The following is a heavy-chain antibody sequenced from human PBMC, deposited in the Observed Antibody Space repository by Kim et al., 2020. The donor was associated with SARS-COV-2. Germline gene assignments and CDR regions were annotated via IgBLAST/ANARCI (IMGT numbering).Heavy chain of an antibody. J-gene: IGHJ6*02. CDR3: ARHSDYGRPRGGMDV. Sequence: NPSLKNRPTISVDTSKNQFSLKLGSVTAADTDVYYCARHSDYGRPRGGMDVWGQGTTVTVSS. D-gene: IGHD4-17*01. V-gene: IGHV4-39*01.